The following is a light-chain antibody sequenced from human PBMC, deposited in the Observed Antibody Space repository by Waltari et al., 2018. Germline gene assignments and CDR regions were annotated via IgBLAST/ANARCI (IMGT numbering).Light chain of an antibody. Sequence: DIVMTQSQDSLAVALGEKATNKSRSSQSVLHQTNYKNYLAWYQQKPGQPPKLLIYWASPRESGVPDRFSGSGSGTDFTLTISSLQAEDVAVYYCQQHYSPLITFGGGTKVEIK. CDR2: WAS. J-gene: IGKJ4*01. CDR3: QQHYSPLIT. V-gene: IGKV4-1*01. CDR1: QSVLHQTNYKNY.